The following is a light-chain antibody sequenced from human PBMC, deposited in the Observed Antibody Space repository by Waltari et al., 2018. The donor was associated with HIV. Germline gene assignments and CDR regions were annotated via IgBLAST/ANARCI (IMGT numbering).Light chain of an antibody. J-gene: IGLJ2*01. Sequence: QSALTPPASVSGSPGQSVTISCTGTTSDIGGYNYVSWYQQHPGKAPKLMIYDVSKRPSGVPDRFSGSKSGNTASLTISGLQAEDEADYYCCSYAGSYTLVFGGGTKLTVL. CDR2: DVS. CDR1: TSDIGGYNY. V-gene: IGLV2-11*01. CDR3: CSYAGSYTLV.